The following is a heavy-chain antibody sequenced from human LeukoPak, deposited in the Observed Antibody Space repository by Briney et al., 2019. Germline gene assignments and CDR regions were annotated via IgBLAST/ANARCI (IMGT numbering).Heavy chain of an antibody. CDR2: IYYSGNT. Sequence: SETLSLTCSLSGGSLSDYYGSWIRQPPGKGLEWIGYIYYSGNTNYNPSLKSRVTISVDTSKNQFSLKMNSVTAAASVTYSCEGVRYCSSNSCYDREFDNWGQGTLVTVSS. V-gene: IGHV4-59*01. CDR3: EGVRYCSSNSCYDREFDN. CDR1: GGSLSDYY. J-gene: IGHJ4*02. D-gene: IGHD2-2*01.